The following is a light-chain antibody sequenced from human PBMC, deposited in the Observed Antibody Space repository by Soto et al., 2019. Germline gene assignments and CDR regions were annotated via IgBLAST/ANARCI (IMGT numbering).Light chain of an antibody. CDR1: SSNIGANYD. V-gene: IGLV1-40*01. CDR2: EVS. Sequence: SVLTQPPSVSGAPGQRVTISCTGSSSNIGANYDVHWYQQRPGTAPKLMIYEVSKRPSGVPDRFSGSKSGNTASLTVSGLQAEDEADYYCSSHASSNNYVFGTGTKVTAL. J-gene: IGLJ1*01. CDR3: SSHASSNNYV.